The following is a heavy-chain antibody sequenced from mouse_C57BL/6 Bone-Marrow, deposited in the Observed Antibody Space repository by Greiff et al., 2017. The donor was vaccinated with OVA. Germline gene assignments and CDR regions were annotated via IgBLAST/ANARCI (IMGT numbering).Heavy chain of an antibody. V-gene: IGHV1-81*01. Sequence: QVQLQQSGAELARPGASVKLSCKASGYTFTSYGIRWVKQSTGQGLEWIGEIYPRSGNTYYNEKFKGKATMTADKSSSTAYMELRSLTSEDSAFYFCARVRAGGYLYYFDYWGQGTTLTVSS. D-gene: IGHD2-3*01. CDR2: IYPRSGNT. J-gene: IGHJ2*01. CDR3: ARVRAGGYLYYFDY. CDR1: GYTFTSYG.